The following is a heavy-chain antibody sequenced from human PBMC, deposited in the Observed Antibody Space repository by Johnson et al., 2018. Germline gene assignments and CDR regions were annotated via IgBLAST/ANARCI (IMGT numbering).Heavy chain of an antibody. Sequence: QVQLQQWGAGLLKPSETLYLTCTVSGGSISSYYWSWIRQPPGKGLEWIGYIYYSGSTNYNPSLKSRVTISVDTSKNQFSLKLTSVTAADTAVSYFAGLTGSYLRDAAFDIWGQVTMVTVSS. CDR3: AGLTGSYLRDAAFDI. J-gene: IGHJ3*02. CDR2: IYYSGST. D-gene: IGHD1-26*01. V-gene: IGHV4-59*01. CDR1: GGSISSYY.